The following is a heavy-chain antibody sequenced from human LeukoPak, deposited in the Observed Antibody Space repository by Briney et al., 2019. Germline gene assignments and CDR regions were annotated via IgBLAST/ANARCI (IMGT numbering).Heavy chain of an antibody. CDR2: INPNSGGT. CDR3: ARERAAAGTNWFDP. V-gene: IGHV1-2*04. D-gene: IGHD6-13*01. J-gene: IGHJ5*02. CDR1: GYTLTGYY. Sequence: VASVKVSCKASGYTLTGYYMHWVRQAPGQGLEWMGWINPNSGGTNYAQKFQGWVTMTRDTSISTAYMELSRLRSDDTAVYYCARERAAAGTNWFDPWGQGTLVTVSS.